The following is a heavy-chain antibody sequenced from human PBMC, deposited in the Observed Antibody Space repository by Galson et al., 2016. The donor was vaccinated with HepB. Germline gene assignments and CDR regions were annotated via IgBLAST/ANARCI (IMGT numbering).Heavy chain of an antibody. J-gene: IGHJ6*02. V-gene: IGHV3-21*06. CDR3: ARDLPGDYNGMDV. CDR1: GFTFSIYS. D-gene: IGHD2-2*01. CDR2: LPSVGTYI. Sequence: SLRLSCAASGFTFSIYSLNWVRQAPGKGLEWVAPLPSVGTYIYYADSVKGRFIISRDNAKNSLCLQMNSLRVDDTAVYYCARDLPGDYNGMDVWGQGTTVTVSS.